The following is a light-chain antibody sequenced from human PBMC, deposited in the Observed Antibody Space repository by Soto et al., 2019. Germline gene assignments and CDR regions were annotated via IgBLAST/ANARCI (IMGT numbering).Light chain of an antibody. V-gene: IGKV3-15*01. J-gene: IGKJ4*02. Sequence: EIVMTQSPATLSVSPGEGATLSCKASQNVYNNLAWYQQRPGQPPRLLIYDASTRATVISARFSGSGYGTEFTFTISSLQSEDFAVYFCQQCRNWPLTFGGGTKVDIK. CDR1: QNVYNN. CDR3: QQCRNWPLT. CDR2: DAS.